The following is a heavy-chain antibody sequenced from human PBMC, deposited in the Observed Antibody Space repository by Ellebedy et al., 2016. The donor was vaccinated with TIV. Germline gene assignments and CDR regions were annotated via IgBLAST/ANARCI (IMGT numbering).Heavy chain of an antibody. Sequence: GGSLRLXXVASGFTFSSYAMSWVRQAPGKGLEWVSAISGSGGSTYYADSVKGRFTISRDNSKNTLYLQMNSLRAEDTAVYYCARGGGLAYCGGDCYQNWYFDLWGRGTLVTVSS. J-gene: IGHJ2*01. CDR2: ISGSGGST. D-gene: IGHD2-21*01. CDR1: GFTFSSYA. CDR3: ARGGGLAYCGGDCYQNWYFDL. V-gene: IGHV3-23*01.